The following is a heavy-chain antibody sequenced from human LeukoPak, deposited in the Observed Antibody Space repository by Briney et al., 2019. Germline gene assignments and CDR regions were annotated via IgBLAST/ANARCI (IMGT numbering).Heavy chain of an antibody. CDR1: GSTFRNYG. CDR3: AKDMGGHQGVFDY. Sequence: GGSLRLSCAVSGSTFRNYGMSWVRQAPGKGLEWVSSINNSGGATYYADSVKGRFTISRDNSKNTLYLQMNSLRAEDTAVYYCAKDMGGHQGVFDYWGQGTLVTVSS. J-gene: IGHJ4*02. D-gene: IGHD3-16*01. CDR2: INNSGGAT. V-gene: IGHV3-23*01.